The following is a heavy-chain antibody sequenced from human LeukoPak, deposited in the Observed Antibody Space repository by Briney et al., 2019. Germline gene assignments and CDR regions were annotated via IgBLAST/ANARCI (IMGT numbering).Heavy chain of an antibody. Sequence: GRSLRLSCAASGFSFSNYDMHWVRQAPGKGLEWVAVIWYDGSNKYYADSVKGRFTISRDYSKNTLYLQMNSLRVEDTAVYYCARGDPTVTTKQNFDYWGQGTLVTVSS. D-gene: IGHD4-17*01. V-gene: IGHV3-33*01. CDR3: ARGDPTVTTKQNFDY. CDR1: GFSFSNYD. J-gene: IGHJ4*02. CDR2: IWYDGSNK.